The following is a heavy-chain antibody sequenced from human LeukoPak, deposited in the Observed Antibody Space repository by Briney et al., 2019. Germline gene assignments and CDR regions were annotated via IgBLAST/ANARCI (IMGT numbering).Heavy chain of an antibody. Sequence: SETLSLTCAVYGGSFSGYYWSWIRQPPGKGLEWIGEINHSGRTNYNPTLKSRVTISVDTSKNQFSLKLSSVTAADTAVYYCARGGNYYYGSGSYYSWFDPWGQGTLVTVSS. D-gene: IGHD3-10*01. CDR3: ARGGNYYYGSGSYYSWFDP. J-gene: IGHJ5*02. CDR1: GGSFSGYY. CDR2: INHSGRT. V-gene: IGHV4-34*01.